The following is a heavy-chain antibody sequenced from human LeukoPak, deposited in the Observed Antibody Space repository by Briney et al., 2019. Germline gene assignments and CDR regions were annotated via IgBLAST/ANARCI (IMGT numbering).Heavy chain of an antibody. J-gene: IGHJ3*02. D-gene: IGHD3-3*01. V-gene: IGHV4-30-4*08. CDR3: ARDITIFGGYSAQGPI. CDR2: IYYSGST. CDR1: GYSISSGYY. Sequence: TSETLSLTCTVSGYSISSGYYWGWIRQPPGKGLEWIGYIYYSGSTYYNPSLKSRVTISVDTSKNQFSLKLSSVTAADTAVYYCARDITIFGGYSAQGPIWGQGTMVTVSS.